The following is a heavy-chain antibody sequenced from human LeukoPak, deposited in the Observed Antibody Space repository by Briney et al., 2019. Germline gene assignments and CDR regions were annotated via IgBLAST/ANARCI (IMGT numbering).Heavy chain of an antibody. D-gene: IGHD6-6*01. Sequence: PGGSLGLSCAASGFTFSSYAMSWVRQAPGKGLEWVSGISGSGGSTYHADSVKGRFSISRDNSKNTLYLQMNSLRADDTAVYYCARSQGISRSGVDYWGQGTLVTVSS. V-gene: IGHV3-23*01. CDR3: ARSQGISRSGVDY. CDR1: GFTFSSYA. CDR2: ISGSGGST. J-gene: IGHJ4*02.